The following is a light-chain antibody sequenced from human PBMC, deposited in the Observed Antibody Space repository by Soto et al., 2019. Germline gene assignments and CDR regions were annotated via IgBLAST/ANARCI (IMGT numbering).Light chain of an antibody. Sequence: QSALTQPASVSGSPGQSITISCTGTSSDVGTYNYVSWYQHHPGKAPKLIVYDVSNRPSGVSNRFSGSKSGNTASLTISGLQAEDEADYFCTSYTGTSSPYVFGTGTKLTVL. CDR3: TSYTGTSSPYV. J-gene: IGLJ1*01. V-gene: IGLV2-14*03. CDR1: SSDVGTYNY. CDR2: DVS.